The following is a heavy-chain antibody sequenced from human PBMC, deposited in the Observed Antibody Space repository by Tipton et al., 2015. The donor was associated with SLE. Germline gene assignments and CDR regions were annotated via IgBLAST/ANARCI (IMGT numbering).Heavy chain of an antibody. J-gene: IGHJ4*02. D-gene: IGHD3-16*01. Sequence: LRLSCTVSGGSISSSSYYWGWIRQPPGKGLEWIGSIYYSGSTYYNPSLKSRVTISVDTSKNQFSLKLSSVTAADTAVYYCAGLHLGESTLDYWGQGTLVTVSS. CDR2: IYYSGST. CDR3: AGLHLGESTLDY. CDR1: GGSISSSSYY. V-gene: IGHV4-39*07.